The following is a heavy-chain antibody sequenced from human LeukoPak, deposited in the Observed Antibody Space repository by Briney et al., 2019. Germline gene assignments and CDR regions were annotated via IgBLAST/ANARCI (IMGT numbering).Heavy chain of an antibody. Sequence: PGGSLRLSCAASGFTFSSYSMNWVRQAPGKGLEWVSSISSGGSTIYYADSVKGRFTISRDTAKNSLYLQMNSLRAEDTAVYYCARGNYYYDSSGHHYYFDYWGQGTLVTVSS. J-gene: IGHJ4*02. CDR2: ISSGGSTI. D-gene: IGHD3-22*01. CDR1: GFTFSSYS. CDR3: ARGNYYYDSSGHHYYFDY. V-gene: IGHV3-48*04.